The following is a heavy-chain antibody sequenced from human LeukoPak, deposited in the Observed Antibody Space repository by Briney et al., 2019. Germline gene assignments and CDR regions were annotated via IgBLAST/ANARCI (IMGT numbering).Heavy chain of an antibody. D-gene: IGHD4/OR15-4a*01. Sequence: GGSLRLSCAASGFTFSTYAMSWVRQAPGKGLERVSAISGDGVSPYYADSVRGRFTISRDNSKNTLYLQMNSLRVEDTAVYFCARDPGAFPYFFDCWGQGTLVTVSS. CDR3: ARDPGAFPYFFDC. CDR2: ISGDGVSP. CDR1: GFTFSTYA. V-gene: IGHV3-23*01. J-gene: IGHJ4*02.